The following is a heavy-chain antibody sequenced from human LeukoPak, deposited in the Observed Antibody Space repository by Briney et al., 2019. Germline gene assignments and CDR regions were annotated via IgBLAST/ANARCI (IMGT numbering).Heavy chain of an antibody. Sequence: GGSLRLSCAASGFTFSSYGMHWVRQAPGKGLEWVAVISYDGSNKYYADSVKGRFTISRDNSKNTLYLQMNSLRAEDTAVYYCVSLWFGELSNYWGQGTLVIVSS. D-gene: IGHD3-10*01. V-gene: IGHV3-30*03. CDR2: ISYDGSNK. CDR3: VSLWFGELSNY. CDR1: GFTFSSYG. J-gene: IGHJ4*02.